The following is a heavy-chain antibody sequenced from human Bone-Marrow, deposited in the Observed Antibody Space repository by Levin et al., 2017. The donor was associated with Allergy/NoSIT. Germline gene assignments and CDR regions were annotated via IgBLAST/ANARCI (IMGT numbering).Heavy chain of an antibody. CDR2: IYHTGTT. V-gene: IGHV4-4*02. CDR1: GGPITNDNW. J-gene: IGHJ3*02. Sequence: SETLSLTCTVSGGPITNDNWWSWVRQSPGKGLEWIGEIYHTGTTNYNPSLKGRVTISVDKSRNKFSLRLTSMTAADTAMYFCAKAAFDIWGQGAMVIVSS. CDR3: AKAAFDI.